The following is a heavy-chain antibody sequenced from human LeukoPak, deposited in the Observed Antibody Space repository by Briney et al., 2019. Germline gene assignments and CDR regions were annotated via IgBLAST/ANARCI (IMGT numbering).Heavy chain of an antibody. CDR3: ARDTPAVWSSDY. J-gene: IGHJ4*02. CDR1: GGSISSGDYY. V-gene: IGHV4-30-4*08. Sequence: SETLSLTCTVSGGSISSGDYYWSWIRQPPGKGLEWIGYIYYSGSTYYNPSLKSRVTISVDTSKNQFSLKLSSVTAADTAVYYCARDTPAVWSSDYWGQGTLVTVSS. D-gene: IGHD3-10*01. CDR2: IYYSGST.